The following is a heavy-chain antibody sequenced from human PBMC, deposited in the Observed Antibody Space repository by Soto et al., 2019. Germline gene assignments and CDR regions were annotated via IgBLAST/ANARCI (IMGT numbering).Heavy chain of an antibody. CDR2: ISAYNGNT. CDR3: ASVKYSPPYYYYYGMDV. J-gene: IGHJ6*02. V-gene: IGHV1-18*01. Sequence: QVQLVQSGAEVKKPGASVKVSCKASGYTFTSYGISWVRQAPGQGLEWMGWISAYNGNTNYAQKLQGRVTMTTDTPTSTAYLELTSLRSDDTAAYYCASVKYSPPYYYYYGMDVWGQGTTVTVSS. D-gene: IGHD5-18*01. CDR1: GYTFTSYG.